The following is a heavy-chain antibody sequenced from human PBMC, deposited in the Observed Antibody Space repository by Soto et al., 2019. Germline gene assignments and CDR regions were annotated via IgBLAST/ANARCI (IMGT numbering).Heavy chain of an antibody. J-gene: IGHJ4*02. CDR3: ARDGTTVPGKADY. Sequence: SSVKVSCKASGYTFTGYYIHWVRQAPGQGLEWMGWINPNSGGTNYAQKFQGRVTMTRDTSISTAYMELSRLRSDDTAVFYCARDGTTVPGKADYWGKATLVTV. V-gene: IGHV1-2*02. CDR1: GYTFTGYY. CDR2: INPNSGGT. D-gene: IGHD1-1*01.